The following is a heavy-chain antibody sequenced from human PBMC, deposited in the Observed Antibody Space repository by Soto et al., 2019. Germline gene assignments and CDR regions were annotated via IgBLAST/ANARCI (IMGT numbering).Heavy chain of an antibody. Sequence: QVQLVQSGAEVKKPGSSVKVSCKASGGTFSSYTISWVRQAPGQGLEWMGRIIPILGIANYAQKFQGRVTITADKSTSTAYMALSSLRSEDTAVYYCAREGTVVVTATLDYWGQGTLVTVSS. CDR3: AREGTVVVTATLDY. V-gene: IGHV1-69*08. CDR1: GGTFSSYT. J-gene: IGHJ4*02. CDR2: IIPILGIA. D-gene: IGHD2-21*02.